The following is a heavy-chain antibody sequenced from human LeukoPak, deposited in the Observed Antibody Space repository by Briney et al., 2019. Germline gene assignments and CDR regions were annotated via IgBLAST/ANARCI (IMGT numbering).Heavy chain of an antibody. V-gene: IGHV3-23*01. J-gene: IGHJ5*02. D-gene: IGHD3-10*01. CDR2: ISGSGGST. CDR3: AKDRHYGSGINVFDP. Sequence: GGSLRLSCAASGFTFNSYAMSWVRQAPGKGLEWVSAISGSGGSTYYADSVKGRFTISRDNSKNTLYLQMNSLRAEDTAVYYCAKDRHYGSGINVFDPWGQGTLVTVSS. CDR1: GFTFNSYA.